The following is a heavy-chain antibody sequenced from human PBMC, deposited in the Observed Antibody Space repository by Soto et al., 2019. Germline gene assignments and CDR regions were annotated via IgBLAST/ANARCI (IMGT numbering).Heavy chain of an antibody. D-gene: IGHD3-10*01. V-gene: IGHV3-53*01. CDR2: IYSGGST. J-gene: IGHJ4*02. Sequence: EVQMVESGGGLIQPGGSLRLSCAAFGFTVSSNYMTWVRQAPGKGLEWVSVIYSGGSTYYADSVKGRFTNSRDNSRNTLYLQMNSLRAEDTAVYYCARGFPSMAYYGEYYFDKWGQGTLVTVSS. CDR1: GFTVSSNY. CDR3: ARGFPSMAYYGEYYFDK.